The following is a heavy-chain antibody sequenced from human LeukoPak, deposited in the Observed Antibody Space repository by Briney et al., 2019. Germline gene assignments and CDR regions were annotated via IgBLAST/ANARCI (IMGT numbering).Heavy chain of an antibody. CDR1: GGSFSGYY. Sequence: PSETLSLTCAVYGGSFSGYYWSWIRQPPGKGLEWIGEINHSGSTNYNPSLKSRVTISVDTSKNQFSLKLSSVTAADTAVYYCARTPAYDRKIDCWGQGTLVTVSS. CDR2: INHSGST. CDR3: ARTPAYDRKIDC. J-gene: IGHJ4*02. D-gene: IGHD5-12*01. V-gene: IGHV4-34*01.